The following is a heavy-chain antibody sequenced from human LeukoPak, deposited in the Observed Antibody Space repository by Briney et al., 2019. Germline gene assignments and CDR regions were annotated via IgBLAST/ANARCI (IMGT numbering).Heavy chain of an antibody. D-gene: IGHD2-2*01. CDR3: ARASSIVVVPAATFDY. CDR2: INPNSGGT. J-gene: IGHJ4*02. CDR1: GYTFTSYY. V-gene: IGHV1-2*02. Sequence: VASVKVSCKASGYTFTSYYMHWVRQAPGQGLEWMGWINPNSGGTNYAQKFQGRVTMTRDTSISTAYMELSRLRSDDTAVYYCARASSIVVVPAATFDYWGQGTLVTVSS.